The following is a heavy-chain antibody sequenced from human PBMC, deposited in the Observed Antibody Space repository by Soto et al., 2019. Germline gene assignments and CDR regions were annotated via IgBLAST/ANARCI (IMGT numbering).Heavy chain of an antibody. J-gene: IGHJ3*01. Sequence: QVQLQESGPGLVKPSETLSLTATVSGASIRNTGFYWSWIRQPPGKGLEWIGYIYSSGSTTYNSSLKSRVTRTRDTSKKPVSLNLTSVTAADTAMYYCARTTASRSLDVWGHGTMVSVSS. CDR3: ARTTASRSLDV. CDR2: IYSSGST. D-gene: IGHD1-1*01. V-gene: IGHV4-61*08. CDR1: GASIRNTGFY.